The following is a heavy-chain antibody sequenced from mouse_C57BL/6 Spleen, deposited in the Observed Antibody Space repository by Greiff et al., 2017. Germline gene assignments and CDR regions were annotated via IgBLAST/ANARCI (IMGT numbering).Heavy chain of an antibody. CDR3: ARTYYSNPFFAD. V-gene: IGHV1-82*01. D-gene: IGHD2-5*01. CDR1: GYAFSSSW. CDR2: IYPGDGDT. Sequence: QVQLQQSGPELVKPGASVKISCKASGYAFSSSWMNWVKQRPGKGLEWIGRIYPGDGDTNYNGKFKGKATLTADKSSSTAYMQLSSLTSEDSAVYFCARTYYSNPFFADWGKGTLVTVSA. J-gene: IGHJ3*01.